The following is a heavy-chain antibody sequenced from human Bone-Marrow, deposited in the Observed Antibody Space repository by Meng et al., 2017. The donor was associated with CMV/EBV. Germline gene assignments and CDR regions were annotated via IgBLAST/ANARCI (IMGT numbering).Heavy chain of an antibody. J-gene: IGHJ4*02. CDR3: ARELRLLEFVPEY. CDR2: ISSSSSYI. Sequence: CAGSVCSFSSYSMNWVRQAQGKGLEWVSSISSSSSYIYYADSGEGRFTISRDNAKNSLYLQMNSLGAEDKAVYYCARELRLLEFVPEYWGQGTLVTVSS. V-gene: IGHV3-21*01. D-gene: IGHD3-3*01. CDR1: VCSFSSYS.